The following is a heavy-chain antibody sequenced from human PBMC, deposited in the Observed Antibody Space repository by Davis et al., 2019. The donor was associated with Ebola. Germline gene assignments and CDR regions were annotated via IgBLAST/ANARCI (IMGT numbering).Heavy chain of an antibody. CDR2: IYYSGST. D-gene: IGHD3-10*01. CDR1: GGSISSYY. J-gene: IGHJ4*02. CDR3: ARVSVLWFREQD. Sequence: SETLSLTCTVSGGSISSYYWSWIRQPPGKGLEWIGYIYYSGSTNYNPSLKSRVTISVDTSKNQFSLKLSSVTAADTAVYYCARVSVLWFREQDWGQGTLVTVSS. V-gene: IGHV4-59*12.